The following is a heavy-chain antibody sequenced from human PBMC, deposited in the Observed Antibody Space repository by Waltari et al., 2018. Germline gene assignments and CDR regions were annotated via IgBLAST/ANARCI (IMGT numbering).Heavy chain of an antibody. D-gene: IGHD2-2*01. Sequence: EVQLLESGGGLVQPGGSLRLSCAASGFTFSSYAMSWVRQAPGKGLEWVSAISGSGGSTYYADSVKGRFTISRDNSKNTLYLQMNSLRAEDTAVYYCAKVRYCSSTSCPYYYYYMDVWGKGTTVTISS. CDR1: GFTFSSYA. J-gene: IGHJ6*03. V-gene: IGHV3-23*01. CDR3: AKVRYCSSTSCPYYYYYMDV. CDR2: ISGSGGST.